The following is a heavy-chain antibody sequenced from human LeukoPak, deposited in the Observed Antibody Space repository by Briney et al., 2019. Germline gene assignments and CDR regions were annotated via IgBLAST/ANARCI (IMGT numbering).Heavy chain of an antibody. CDR1: GFIVSSNY. V-gene: IGHV3-53*01. CDR2: IYSGGST. Sequence: GGSLRLSCAASGFIVSSNYMSWVRQAPGKGLEWVSIIYSGGSTYYADSVKGRFTISRDNAKNSLYLQMNSLRAEDTAVYYCARDPLSLELRSGGIDYWGQGTLVTVSS. J-gene: IGHJ4*02. D-gene: IGHD1-7*01. CDR3: ARDPLSLELRSGGIDY.